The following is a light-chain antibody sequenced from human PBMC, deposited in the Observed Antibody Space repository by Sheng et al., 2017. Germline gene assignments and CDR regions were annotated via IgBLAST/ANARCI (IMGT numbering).Light chain of an antibody. V-gene: IGLV1-40*01. CDR1: SSNIGAHYD. J-gene: IGLJ3*02. CDR3: QSYDNNLSGWV. CDR2: PNN. Sequence: QSVLTQPPSVSGAPGQRVTISCTGSSSNIGAHYDVHWYQHLPGTAPKLLIYPNNNRPSGVPDRFSGSKSGTSASLAITGLQAEDEADYYCQSYDNNLSGWVFGGGTKLTVL.